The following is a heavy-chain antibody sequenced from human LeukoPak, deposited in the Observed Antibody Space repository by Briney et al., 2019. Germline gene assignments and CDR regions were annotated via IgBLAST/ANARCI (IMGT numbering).Heavy chain of an antibody. CDR3: VRQGLQSGTYPAY. Sequence: GESLKISCKASGYTFNNYWIGWVRQVPGRGLEWMGMRYPDGSASTYHPSFEGRVTISADQSVTTAYLEWNSLKASDTALYYCVRQGLQSGTYPAYWGPGTLVTVSS. CDR2: RYPDGSAS. D-gene: IGHD1-26*01. V-gene: IGHV5-51*01. J-gene: IGHJ4*02. CDR1: GYTFNNYW.